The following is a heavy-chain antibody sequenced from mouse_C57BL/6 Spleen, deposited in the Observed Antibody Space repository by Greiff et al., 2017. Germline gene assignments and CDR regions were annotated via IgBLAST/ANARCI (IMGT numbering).Heavy chain of an antibody. CDR3: AREEPDRNWYFDV. V-gene: IGHV1-81*01. Sequence: LEESGAELARPGASVKLSCKASGYTFTSYGISWVKQRTGQGLEWIGEIYPRSGNTYYNEKFKGKATLTADKSSSTAYMELRSLTSEDSAVYFCAREEPDRNWYFDVWGTGTTVTVSS. J-gene: IGHJ1*03. CDR1: GYTFTSYG. CDR2: IYPRSGNT.